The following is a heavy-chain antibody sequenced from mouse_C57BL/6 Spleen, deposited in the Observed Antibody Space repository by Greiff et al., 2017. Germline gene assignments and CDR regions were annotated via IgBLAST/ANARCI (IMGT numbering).Heavy chain of an antibody. CDR1: GYTFTSYW. V-gene: IGHV1-55*01. J-gene: IGHJ4*01. Sequence: QVQLQQPGAELVKPGASVKMSCKASGYTFTSYWITWVKQRPGQGLEWIGDIYPGSGSTNYNEKFKSKATLTVDTSSSTAYMQLSSLTSEDSAVYYCARSDYYGSSYRYAMDYWGQGTSVTVSS. D-gene: IGHD1-1*01. CDR3: ARSDYYGSSYRYAMDY. CDR2: IYPGSGST.